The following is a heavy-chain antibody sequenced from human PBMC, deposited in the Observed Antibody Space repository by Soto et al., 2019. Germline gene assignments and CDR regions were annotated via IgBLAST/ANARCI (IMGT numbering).Heavy chain of an antibody. Sequence: GGSLRLSCAASGFSFSSYAMSWVRQAPGKGLEWVSAISVSGGSTYYADSVKGRFTISRDNSKNTLYLQMNSLRAEDTAVYYCARDIQAIDYWGQGTLVTVSS. CDR1: GFSFSSYA. CDR3: ARDIQAIDY. CDR2: ISVSGGST. V-gene: IGHV3-23*01. D-gene: IGHD2-21*01. J-gene: IGHJ4*02.